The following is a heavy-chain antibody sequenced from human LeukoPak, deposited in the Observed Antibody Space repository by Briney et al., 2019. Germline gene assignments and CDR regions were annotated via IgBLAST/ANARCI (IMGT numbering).Heavy chain of an antibody. V-gene: IGHV3-33*01. D-gene: IGHD6-19*01. J-gene: IGHJ4*02. CDR3: ARDPGHNGWYGDN. CDR1: GFTFSSYG. CDR2: IWYDGSNK. Sequence: SGGSLTLSCAASGFTFSSYGMHWVRQAPGKGLEWVSIIWYDGSNKYYADSVKGRFTISKDNSKHTLHLQMNSLRAEDTAIYYCARDPGHNGWYGDNWGQGTLVTVSS.